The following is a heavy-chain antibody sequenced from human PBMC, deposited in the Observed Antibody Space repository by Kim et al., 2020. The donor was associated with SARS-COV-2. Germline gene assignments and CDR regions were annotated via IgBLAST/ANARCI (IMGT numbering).Heavy chain of an antibody. J-gene: IGHJ4*02. CDR1: GGSISSYY. CDR3: AGGKQWLAFDF. D-gene: IGHD6-19*01. CDR2: IYNSGST. V-gene: IGHV4-59*13. Sequence: SETLSLTCTVSGGSISSYYWSWIRQPPGEGLDWVGCIYNSGSTNYNPALQSRVTISADTSKNQLSLKLSSVTAADTAVYYCAGGKQWLAFDFWGQGALLTVSS.